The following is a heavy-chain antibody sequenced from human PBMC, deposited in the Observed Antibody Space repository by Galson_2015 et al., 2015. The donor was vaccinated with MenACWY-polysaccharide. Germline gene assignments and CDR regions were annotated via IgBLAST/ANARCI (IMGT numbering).Heavy chain of an antibody. V-gene: IGHV3-23*01. CDR1: GFTFSSFA. Sequence: SLRLSCAASGFTFSSFAMSWVRQTPGKGLDWVSAISGSGGSTYYADSVKGRFTISRDNSRDTLYLQMNSLRAEDTAVYYCARYCTSTSCPGFDYYYGLDVWGQGTTVTVSS. CDR2: ISGSGGST. J-gene: IGHJ6*02. D-gene: IGHD2-2*01. CDR3: ARYCTSTSCPGFDYYYGLDV.